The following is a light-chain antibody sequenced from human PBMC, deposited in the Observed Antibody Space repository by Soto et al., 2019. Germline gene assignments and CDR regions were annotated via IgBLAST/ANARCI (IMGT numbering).Light chain of an antibody. CDR3: QQYGSSPRT. Sequence: EIVLTQSPGTLSLSPGERATLSCRANQSVTSNYLAWYQQKPGQAPRLLIYGASSRATGIPDRFSGSGSGTYVTLTISRLEPEDFAVYYCQQYGSSPRTFGQGTKVEIK. CDR1: QSVTSNY. V-gene: IGKV3-20*01. CDR2: GAS. J-gene: IGKJ1*01.